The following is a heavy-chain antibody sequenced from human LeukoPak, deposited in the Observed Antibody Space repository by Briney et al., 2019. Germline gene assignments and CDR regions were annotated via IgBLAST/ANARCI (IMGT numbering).Heavy chain of an antibody. J-gene: IGHJ6*02. Sequence: GGSLRLSCAASGFMVSINYMSWVRQAPGKGLEWVAVISYDGSNKYYADSVKGRFTISRDNSKNTLYLQMNSLRAEDTAVYYCAKDRQWLVPYYYYYGMDVWGQGTTVTVSS. CDR1: GFMVSINY. D-gene: IGHD6-19*01. V-gene: IGHV3-30*18. CDR2: ISYDGSNK. CDR3: AKDRQWLVPYYYYYGMDV.